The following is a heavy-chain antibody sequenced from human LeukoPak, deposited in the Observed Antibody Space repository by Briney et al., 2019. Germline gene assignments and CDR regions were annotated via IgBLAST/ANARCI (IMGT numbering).Heavy chain of an antibody. CDR2: ISYDGSNK. CDR3: ARARSSYGYGDAFDI. J-gene: IGHJ3*02. Sequence: GGSLRLSCAASGFTFSSYGMHWVRQAPGKGLEWVAVISYDGSNKYYADSVKGRFTISRDNSKNTLYLQMNSLRAEDTAVYYCARARSSYGYGDAFDIWGQGTMVTVSS. V-gene: IGHV3-30*03. CDR1: GFTFSSYG. D-gene: IGHD5-18*01.